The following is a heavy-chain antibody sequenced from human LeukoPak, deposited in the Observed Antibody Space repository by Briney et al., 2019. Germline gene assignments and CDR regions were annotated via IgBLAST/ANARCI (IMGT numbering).Heavy chain of an antibody. CDR1: GGSISSYY. CDR3: ARSLSGFWSFDY. J-gene: IGHJ4*02. CDR2: IYYSGST. Sequence: PSETLSLTCTVSGGSISSYYWSWIRQPPGKGLEWIGYIYYSGSTNYNPSLKSRVTISVDTSKNQFSLKLSSVTAADTAVYYCARSLSGFWSFDYWGQGTLVTVSS. D-gene: IGHD3-3*01. V-gene: IGHV4-59*08.